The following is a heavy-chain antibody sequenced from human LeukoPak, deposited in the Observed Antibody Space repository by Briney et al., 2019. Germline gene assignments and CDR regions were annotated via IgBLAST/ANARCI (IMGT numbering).Heavy chain of an antibody. Sequence: SETLSLTCTVSGGSISSSSYYWGWIRQPPGKGLEWIGSIYYSESTYYNPSLKSRVTISVDTSKNQFSLKLSSVTAADTAVYYCARDGAGYCGGDCPPSWFDPWGQGTLVTVSS. D-gene: IGHD2-21*02. CDR1: GGSISSSSYY. CDR3: ARDGAGYCGGDCPPSWFDP. J-gene: IGHJ5*02. V-gene: IGHV4-39*07. CDR2: IYYSEST.